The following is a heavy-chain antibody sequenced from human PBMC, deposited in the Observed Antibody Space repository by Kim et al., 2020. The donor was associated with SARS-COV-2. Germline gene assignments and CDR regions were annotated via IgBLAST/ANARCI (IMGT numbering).Heavy chain of an antibody. CDR3: AKDWVPPHGFLTGFHFADS. CDR1: GFTLRTYA. Sequence: GGSLRLSCAASGFTLRTYALSWVGKAQGRGLNWSPAFSIRGVGQSTAAPVKGRFTISRDNSRNTLFLQMNSLRVEDTALYYCAKDWVPPHGFLTGFHFADSWGQGTLVTVSS. J-gene: IGHJ5*01. CDR2: FSIRGVG. V-gene: IGHV3-23*01. D-gene: IGHD3-9*01.